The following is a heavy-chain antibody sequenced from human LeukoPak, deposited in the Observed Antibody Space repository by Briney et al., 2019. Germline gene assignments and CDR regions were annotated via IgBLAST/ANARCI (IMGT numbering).Heavy chain of an antibody. Sequence: SETLSLTRAVYGGSFSASYWSWIRQPPGKGLEWIGEKHHSGSTNYNPSLKSRVTISLDTSKNQFSLRLSSVTAADTAVYFCARGRTQQNIFDYWGQGALVTVSS. D-gene: IGHD1-14*01. CDR2: KHHSGST. V-gene: IGHV4-34*01. CDR1: GGSFSASY. CDR3: ARGRTQQNIFDY. J-gene: IGHJ4*02.